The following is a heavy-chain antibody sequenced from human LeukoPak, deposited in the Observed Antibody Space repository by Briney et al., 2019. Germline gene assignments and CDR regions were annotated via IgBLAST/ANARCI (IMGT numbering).Heavy chain of an antibody. Sequence: GASVKVSCKASGYTFTSYGISWVRQAPGQGLEWMGWISAYNGNANYAQKLQGRVTVTTDTSTSTAYMELRSLRSDDTAVYYCARGWDILTGHNYYYGMDVWGQGTTVTVSS. CDR1: GYTFTSYG. CDR2: ISAYNGNA. J-gene: IGHJ6*02. D-gene: IGHD3-9*01. V-gene: IGHV1-18*01. CDR3: ARGWDILTGHNYYYGMDV.